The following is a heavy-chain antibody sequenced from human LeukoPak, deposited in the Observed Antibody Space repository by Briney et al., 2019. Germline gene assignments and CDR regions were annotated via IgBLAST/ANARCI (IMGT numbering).Heavy chain of an antibody. CDR2: IYTSGST. J-gene: IGHJ3*02. CDR3: VRWQYCGGNCFFSAFDI. CDR1: GGSISSYY. D-gene: IGHD2-21*01. V-gene: IGHV4-4*07. Sequence: SETLSLTCTVSGGSISSYYWCWIRQPAGKGLEWIGRIYTSGSTNSSPPLKSRVTISVDTPKNQFSLKLNSVTAADTAIYYCVRWQYCGGNCFFSAFDIWGQGKMVTVSS.